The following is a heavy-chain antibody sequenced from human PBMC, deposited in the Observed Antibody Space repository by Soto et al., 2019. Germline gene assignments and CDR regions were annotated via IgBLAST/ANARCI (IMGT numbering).Heavy chain of an antibody. J-gene: IGHJ4*02. CDR1: GFTFNKFR. CDR3: ARDLRGMMGKLEMGTIAY. CDR2: ISSSSTYI. V-gene: IGHV3-21*01. D-gene: IGHD1-1*01. Sequence: PAGCLRLSCAASGFTFNKFRMTWVRQAPGRGLEWVSSISSSSTYINYADSVKGRFTISRDNVKNSVYLQMKTLRAEDTALYFCARDLRGMMGKLEMGTIAYWGQGVLVTVSS.